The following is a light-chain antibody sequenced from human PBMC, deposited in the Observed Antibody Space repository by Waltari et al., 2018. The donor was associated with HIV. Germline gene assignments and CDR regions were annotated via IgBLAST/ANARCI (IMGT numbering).Light chain of an antibody. CDR1: DSDVGYNDF. J-gene: IGLJ2*01. Sequence: SGFPGQSITISCTGTDSDVGYNDFVSWYQQHRDKVPKLILFEVDSRASGIPDRFAGSKSGSTASMTSSDLRTEYEANYYYASFTEDFTVVFGGGTKVAVL. CDR2: EVD. V-gene: IGLV2-14*03. CDR3: ASFTEDFTVV.